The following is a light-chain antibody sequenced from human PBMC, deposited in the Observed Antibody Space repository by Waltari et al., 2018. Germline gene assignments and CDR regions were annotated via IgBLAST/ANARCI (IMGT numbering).Light chain of an antibody. CDR2: WAL. CDR3: QQYHTIPPT. J-gene: IGKJ4*01. Sequence: DIVMIQSPESLPVFLGEGATIKCRSNQSLLYSANYRHYLDWYQQKPRQAPRLIINWALTRTSVVPDLFVGSWSGTDFILTISSLQPEDVALYFYQQYHTIPPTFGGGTKVEIK. CDR1: QSLLYSANYRHY. V-gene: IGKV4-1*01.